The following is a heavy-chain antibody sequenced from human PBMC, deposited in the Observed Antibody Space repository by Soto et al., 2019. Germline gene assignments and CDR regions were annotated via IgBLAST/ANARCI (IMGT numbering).Heavy chain of an antibody. J-gene: IGHJ4*02. V-gene: IGHV4-59*08. CDR2: MYFNGSP. D-gene: IGHD6-19*01. Sequence: SETLSLTCAVDSGSFSTYYCSWTRQPPGKGLEWIAYMYFNGSPNFNPSLNRRVSISLDTSKSQFSLKLTSVTAADTAVYFCARHPAGGWAQPFDSWGQGILVTVSS. CDR1: SGSFSTYY. CDR3: ARHPAGGWAQPFDS.